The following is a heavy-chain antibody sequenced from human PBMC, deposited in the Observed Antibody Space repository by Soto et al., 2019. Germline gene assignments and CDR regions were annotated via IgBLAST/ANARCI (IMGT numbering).Heavy chain of an antibody. Sequence: EVQLLESGGGLVQPGGSLRLSCAASGFTFSSYAMSWVRQAPGKGLEWVSAISGSGGSTYYADSVKGRFTISRYNSKNTLYLQMNSLRAEDTAVYYCAKFFRMATKLFDYWGQGTLVTVSS. CDR3: AKFFRMATKLFDY. J-gene: IGHJ4*02. D-gene: IGHD5-12*01. CDR2: ISGSGGST. V-gene: IGHV3-23*01. CDR1: GFTFSSYA.